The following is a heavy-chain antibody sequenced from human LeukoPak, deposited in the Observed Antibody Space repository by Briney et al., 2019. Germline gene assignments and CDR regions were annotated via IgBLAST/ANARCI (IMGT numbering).Heavy chain of an antibody. Sequence: ASVKVSCKASGGTFDSSAISWVRQAPGQGLEWMGGITPIFGTTNYAHKFQGRVTITADESTSTAYMELSSLRSDDTAMYYCASMRESAIYYDSGGYYYWGQGTLVTVSS. J-gene: IGHJ4*02. D-gene: IGHD3-22*01. CDR3: ASMRESAIYYDSGGYYY. CDR1: GGTFDSSA. V-gene: IGHV1-69*13. CDR2: ITPIFGTT.